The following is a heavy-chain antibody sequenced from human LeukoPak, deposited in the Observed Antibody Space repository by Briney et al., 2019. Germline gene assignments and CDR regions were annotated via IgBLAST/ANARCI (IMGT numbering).Heavy chain of an antibody. CDR1: GFTFSDYE. CDR2: IRRSGSAI. Sequence: QPGGSLRLSCAASGFTFSDYEMNWVRQAPGKGLEGVSYIRRSGSAIYQADSVKGRFTISRDDARNSLYLQMNSLRAEDTAVYYCAKSRRLTVTGTGLDFDYWGQGTLVTVDS. J-gene: IGHJ4*02. CDR3: AKSRRLTVTGTGLDFDY. V-gene: IGHV3-48*03. D-gene: IGHD1-20*01.